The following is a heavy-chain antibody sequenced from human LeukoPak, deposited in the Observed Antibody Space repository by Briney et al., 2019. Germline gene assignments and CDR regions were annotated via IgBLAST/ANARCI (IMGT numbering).Heavy chain of an antibody. CDR3: ASYGSGTYYFDY. J-gene: IGHJ4*02. CDR1: GYTFTTYY. CDR2: FNPSGGST. V-gene: IGHV1-46*01. Sequence: ASVKVSCKASGYTFTTYYIHWVRQAPGQGLEWMGIFNPSGGSTSYAQKFQGRVTMTRDTSTSTVYMELSSLRSEDTAVYYCASYGSGTYYFDYWGQGTLVTVSS. D-gene: IGHD3-10*01.